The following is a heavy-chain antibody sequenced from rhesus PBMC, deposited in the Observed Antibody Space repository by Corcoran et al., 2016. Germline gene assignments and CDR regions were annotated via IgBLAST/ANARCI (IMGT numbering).Heavy chain of an antibody. Sequence: QVQLQESGPGVVKPSETLSLTCAVSGGSISSGYYYWSWIRQPPGKGLEWIGYIASYDITTYNPSLKSRVTISRDTSRNQVSLRLTAVTAADTAVYYCARGGTGTFDLWGQGVLVTVSS. CDR2: IASYDIT. V-gene: IGHV4-122*02. CDR3: ARGGTGTFDL. J-gene: IGHJ4*01. CDR1: GGSISSGYYY. D-gene: IGHD1-7*02.